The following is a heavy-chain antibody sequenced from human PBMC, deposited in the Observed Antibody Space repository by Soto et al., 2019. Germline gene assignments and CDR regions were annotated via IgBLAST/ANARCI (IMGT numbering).Heavy chain of an antibody. D-gene: IGHD4-4*01. V-gene: IGHV4-30-4*01. CDR3: ARADDYSNRFDD. Sequence: QVQLQESGPGLVKPSQTLSLTCTVSGGSIRSGDYYWSWIRQPPGKGLEWIGHSTYSESTHYNPSLKSRVIISVDTSKNQVSLKLSSVTAADTAVYYWARADDYSNRFDDWGQGTLVAVSS. CDR2: STYSEST. CDR1: GGSIRSGDYY. J-gene: IGHJ4*02.